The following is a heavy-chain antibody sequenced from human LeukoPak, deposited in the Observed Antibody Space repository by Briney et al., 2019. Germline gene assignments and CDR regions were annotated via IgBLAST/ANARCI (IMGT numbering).Heavy chain of an antibody. CDR3: AREGAPGVLRYFDWFDY. CDR2: ISSSGSTI. J-gene: IGHJ4*02. CDR1: GFTFSSYE. V-gene: IGHV3-48*03. Sequence: GGSLRLSCAASGFTFSSYEMNWVRQAPGKGLEWVSYISSSGSTIYYADSVKGRFTISRDNAKNSLYLQMNSLRAEDTAVHYCAREGAPGVLRYFDWFDYWGQGTLVTVSS. D-gene: IGHD3-9*01.